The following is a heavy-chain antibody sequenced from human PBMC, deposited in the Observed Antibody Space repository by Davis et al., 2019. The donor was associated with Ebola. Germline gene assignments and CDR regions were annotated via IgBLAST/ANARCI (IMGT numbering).Heavy chain of an antibody. CDR1: GYSFKTYA. CDR2: LSAYNGNT. J-gene: IGHJ3*02. D-gene: IGHD1-26*01. Sequence: AASVKVSCKASGYSFKTYAISWVRQPPGQGLEWMGWLSAYNGNTNYAQILQGRVTISTDTSTGTAYMDLRSLRYDDTAVYFCARTSIVGTTTTDSDMWGQGTMVTVSS. CDR3: ARTSIVGTTTTDSDM. V-gene: IGHV1-18*01.